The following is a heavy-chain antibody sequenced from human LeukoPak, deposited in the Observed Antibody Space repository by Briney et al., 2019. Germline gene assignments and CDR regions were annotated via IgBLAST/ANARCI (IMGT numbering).Heavy chain of an antibody. J-gene: IGHJ4*02. V-gene: IGHV4-39*07. CDR3: ARAGYSSSWHAQFPFSFDY. CDR1: GGSISISTYY. D-gene: IGHD6-6*01. CDR2: IYSSGTT. Sequence: PSETLSLTCTVSGGSISISTYYWGWVRQPPGKGLEWIGSIYSSGTTYYNPSLKSQFTISLDTSKNQFSLKLSSVTAADTAVYYCARAGYSSSWHAQFPFSFDYWGQGTLVTVSS.